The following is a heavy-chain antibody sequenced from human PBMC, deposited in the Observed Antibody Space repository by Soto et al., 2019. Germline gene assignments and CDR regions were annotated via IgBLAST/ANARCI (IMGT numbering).Heavy chain of an antibody. CDR3: ARYVPQDTAIGGTFDY. Sequence: ASVKVSCKASGYTFTSYGISWVRQAPGQGLEWMGWISAYNGNTNYAQKLQGRVTMTTDTSTSTAYMELRSLRSDDTAVYYCARYVPQDTAIGGTFDYWGQGTLVTVSS. CDR1: GYTFTSYG. J-gene: IGHJ4*02. V-gene: IGHV1-18*01. D-gene: IGHD5-18*01. CDR2: ISAYNGNT.